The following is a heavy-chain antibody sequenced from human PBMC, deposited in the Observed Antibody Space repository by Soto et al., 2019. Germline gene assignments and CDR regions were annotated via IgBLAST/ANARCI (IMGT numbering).Heavy chain of an antibody. CDR3: ARVAVLMVYATRYYFDY. Sequence: SETLSLTCAFYGWSFSGYYWSLIRQPPGKGLEWIGEINHSGSTNYNPSLKSRVTISVDTSKNQFSLKLSSVTAADTAVYYCARVAVLMVYATRYYFDYWGQGTLVTVSS. CDR1: GWSFSGYY. D-gene: IGHD2-8*01. CDR2: INHSGST. J-gene: IGHJ4*02. V-gene: IGHV4-34*01.